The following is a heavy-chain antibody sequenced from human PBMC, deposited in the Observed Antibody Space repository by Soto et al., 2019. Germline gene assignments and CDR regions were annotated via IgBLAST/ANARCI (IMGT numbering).Heavy chain of an antibody. CDR3: ARRSLEYSSSSGDY. Sequence: SETLSLTCTVSGGSISSSSSYWGWIRQPPGKGLEWIGSIYYSGSTYYNPSLKSRVTISVDTSKNQFSLKLSSVTAADTAVYYCARRSLEYSSSSGDYWGQGTLVTVSS. D-gene: IGHD6-6*01. J-gene: IGHJ4*02. CDR2: IYYSGST. CDR1: GGSISSSSSY. V-gene: IGHV4-39*01.